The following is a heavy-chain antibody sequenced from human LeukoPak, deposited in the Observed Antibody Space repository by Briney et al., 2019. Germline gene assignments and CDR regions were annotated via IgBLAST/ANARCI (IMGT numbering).Heavy chain of an antibody. D-gene: IGHD5-18*01. CDR1: GYTFTSYG. CDR3: ARDRPPPRDSYGPARYYYYYGMDV. CDR2: ISAYNGNT. Sequence: GASVKVSCKASGYTFTSYGISWVRQAPGQGLEWMGWISAYNGNTNYAQKLQGRVTTTTDTSTSTAYMELRSLRSDDTAVYYCARDRPPPRDSYGPARYYYYYGMDVWGQGTTVTVSS. V-gene: IGHV1-18*01. J-gene: IGHJ6*02.